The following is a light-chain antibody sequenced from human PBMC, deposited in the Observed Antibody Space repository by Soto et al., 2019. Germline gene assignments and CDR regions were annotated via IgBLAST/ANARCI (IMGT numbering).Light chain of an antibody. J-gene: IGKJ1*01. CDR3: QQVDSYPRT. Sequence: DIQMTQSPSSVSASVVDRVTITCRASQRISSWLAWYQQKPGKAPMLLIYAASSLQSGVPSRFSGSGSGTDFSLTISSLHPEDVATYYCQQVDSYPRTFGQGTKVDIK. V-gene: IGKV1-12*01. CDR2: AAS. CDR1: QRISSW.